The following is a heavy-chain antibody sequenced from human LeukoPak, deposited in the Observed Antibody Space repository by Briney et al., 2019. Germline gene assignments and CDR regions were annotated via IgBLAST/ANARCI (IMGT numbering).Heavy chain of an antibody. CDR1: GFTFSSYW. Sequence: GGSLRLSCAASGFTFSSYWMSWVRQAPGKGLEWVANIKQDGSEKYYVDSVKGRFTISRDNAKNSLYLQMNSLRAEDTAVYYCARVLTGLAAAGTDAFDIWGQGTMVTVSS. CDR3: ARVLTGLAAAGTDAFDI. J-gene: IGHJ3*02. V-gene: IGHV3-7*05. D-gene: IGHD6-13*01. CDR2: IKQDGSEK.